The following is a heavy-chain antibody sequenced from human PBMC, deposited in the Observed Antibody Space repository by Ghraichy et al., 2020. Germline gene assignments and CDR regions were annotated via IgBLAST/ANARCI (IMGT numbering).Heavy chain of an antibody. CDR3: AKGPLRVTYDFWSGISSLWD. J-gene: IGHJ4*02. V-gene: IGHV3-23*01. D-gene: IGHD3-3*01. Sequence: GGSLRLSCAASGFTFSSYAMSWVRQAPGKGLEWVSAISGSGGSTYYADSVKGRFTISRDNSKNTLYLQMNSLRAEDTAVYYCAKGPLRVTYDFWSGISSLWDWGQGPLATVSS. CDR2: ISGSGGST. CDR1: GFTFSSYA.